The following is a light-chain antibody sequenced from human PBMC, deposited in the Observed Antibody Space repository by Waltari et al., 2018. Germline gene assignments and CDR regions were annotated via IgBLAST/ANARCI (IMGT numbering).Light chain of an antibody. Sequence: DIVMTQSPDSLAVSLGERATINCKSSQTVFYSSNNRYYVALYQHKPGQPPKLLIYWASARESGVPDRFSGCGSGTDFTLTISSLQAEDVAVYFCQQYFNIPLTFGGGTKVEIK. CDR2: WAS. CDR3: QQYFNIPLT. J-gene: IGKJ4*01. V-gene: IGKV4-1*01. CDR1: QTVFYSSNNRYY.